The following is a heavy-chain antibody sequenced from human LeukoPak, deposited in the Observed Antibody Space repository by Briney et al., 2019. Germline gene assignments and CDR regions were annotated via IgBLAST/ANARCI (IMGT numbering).Heavy chain of an antibody. CDR3: AKAQRPYDYVWGSYRDYYYYGMDV. CDR1: GYTFTGYY. Sequence: ASVKVSCKASGYTFTGYYMHWVRQAPGQGLEWMGWINPNSGGTNYAQKFQGRVTMTRDTSISTAYMELSRLRSDDTAVYYCAKAQRPYDYVWGSYRDYYYYGMDVWGQGTTVTVSS. V-gene: IGHV1-2*02. D-gene: IGHD3-16*02. J-gene: IGHJ6*02. CDR2: INPNSGGT.